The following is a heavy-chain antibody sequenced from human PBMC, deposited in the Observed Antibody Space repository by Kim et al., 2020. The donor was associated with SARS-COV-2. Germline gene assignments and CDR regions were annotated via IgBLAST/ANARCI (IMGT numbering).Heavy chain of an antibody. Sequence: GGSLRLSCVASGFSFGTFVMSWVRQAPGKGLKWVSVIKGRDDSTYYAESVKGRFTVSRDSARNTLYLQMNSLRSDDTAIYYCVKGAWLDYWGPGTLVTVS. CDR2: IKGRDDST. CDR1: GFSFGTFV. J-gene: IGHJ4*02. D-gene: IGHD5-12*01. V-gene: IGHV3-23*01. CDR3: VKGAWLDY.